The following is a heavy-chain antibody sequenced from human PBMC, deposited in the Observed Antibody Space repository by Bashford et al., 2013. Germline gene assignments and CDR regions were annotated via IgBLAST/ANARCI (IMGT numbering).Heavy chain of an antibody. D-gene: IGHD6-19*01. CDR3: AKAGSGWSFDS. CDR1: GFTFSNYI. CDR2: ISSGGRT. V-gene: IGHV3-23*01. J-gene: IGHJ4*02. Sequence: GSLRLSCTVSGFTFSNYIMTWVRQAPGKGLEWVSCISSGGRTYYADSMKGRFTISRDNSKDTLYLQMNSLRAEDTAVYYCAKAGSGWSFDSWGQGTLVTVSS.